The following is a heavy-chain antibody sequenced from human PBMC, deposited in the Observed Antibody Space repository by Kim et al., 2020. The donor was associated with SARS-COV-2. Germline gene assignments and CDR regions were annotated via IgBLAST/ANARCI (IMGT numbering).Heavy chain of an antibody. CDR3: ARGAAAGVEDY. J-gene: IGHJ4*02. CDR1: GFTFSSYA. CDR2: ISSDGRST. D-gene: IGHD6-13*01. V-gene: IGHV3-64*01. Sequence: GGSLRLSCTASGFTFSSYAMHWVRQAPGKGLEFVSAISSDGRSTYYASSVKGRFTISRDNSKNTLFLQMGSLRADDMAVYYCARGAAAGVEDYWGQGTLVTVSS.